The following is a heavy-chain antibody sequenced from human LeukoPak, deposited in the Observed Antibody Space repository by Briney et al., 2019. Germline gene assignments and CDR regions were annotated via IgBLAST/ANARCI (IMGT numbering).Heavy chain of an antibody. CDR1: GFTFSSYE. V-gene: IGHV3-48*03. Sequence: GGSLRLSCAASGFTFSSYEMNWVRQAPGKGLEWVPYISSSGNNIYYADSVKGRFTISRDNAKNPLYLQLNSLRADDTAVYYCASGDSTTAASSSHYWGQGTLVTVSS. CDR3: ASGDSTTAASSSHY. D-gene: IGHD4-11*01. CDR2: ISSSGNNI. J-gene: IGHJ4*02.